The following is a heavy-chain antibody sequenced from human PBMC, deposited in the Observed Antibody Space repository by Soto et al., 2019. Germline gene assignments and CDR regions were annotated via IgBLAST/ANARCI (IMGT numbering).Heavy chain of an antibody. CDR3: TVYFDDLQEAAY. V-gene: IGHV1-2*02. Sequence: QVQLVQSGAEVRKPGASVKVSCRTSGYTFSAYSLHWVRQAPGQGLEWMGWINPKSGDTSIAQKFQDRVTLTRDASINIAYMELSGLRYDDTAVFFCTVYFDDLQEAAYWGQGTHVTVTS. D-gene: IGHD6-25*01. CDR1: GYTFSAYS. J-gene: IGHJ4*02. CDR2: INPKSGDT.